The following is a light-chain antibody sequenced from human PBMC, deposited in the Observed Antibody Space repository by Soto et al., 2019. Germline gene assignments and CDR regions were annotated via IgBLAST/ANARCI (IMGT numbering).Light chain of an antibody. CDR1: SPDVGGYNY. V-gene: IGLV2-14*03. Sequence: QSALTQPASVSGSPGQSITISCTGTSPDVGGYNYVSWYQQHPGKAPKLVIYEVSDRPSGVSIRFSGSKSGNTASLTISGLQAEDEADYFCSSYTSTSTLKVFGGGTKLTVL. CDR2: EVS. CDR3: SSYTSTSTLKV. J-gene: IGLJ2*01.